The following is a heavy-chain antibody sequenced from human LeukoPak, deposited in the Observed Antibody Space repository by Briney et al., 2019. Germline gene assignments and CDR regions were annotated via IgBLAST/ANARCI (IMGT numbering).Heavy chain of an antibody. Sequence: SETLSLTCAVYGGSFSSYYWSWIRQPPGKGLEWIGEINHSGSTNYNPSLKSRVTISVDTSKNQFSLKLSSVTAADTAVYYCASSYCSSTSCYAARFPHYGMDVWGQGTTVTVSS. J-gene: IGHJ6*02. CDR1: GGSFSSYY. V-gene: IGHV4-34*01. CDR3: ASSYCSSTSCYAARFPHYGMDV. CDR2: INHSGST. D-gene: IGHD2-2*01.